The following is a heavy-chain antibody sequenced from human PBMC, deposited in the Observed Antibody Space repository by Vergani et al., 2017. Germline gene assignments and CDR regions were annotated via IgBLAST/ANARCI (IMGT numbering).Heavy chain of an antibody. CDR2: IYYSGST. V-gene: IGHV4-59*01. CDR3: ARVNVDTAMVDFYYVDY. Sequence: QVQLQESGPGLVKPSETLSLTCTVSGGSISSYYWSWIRQPPGKGLEWIGYIYYSGSTNYNPSLKSRVTISVDTSKNQFSLKLSSVTAADTAVYYCARVNVDTAMVDFYYVDYWGQGTLVTVSP. CDR1: GGSISSYY. D-gene: IGHD5-18*01. J-gene: IGHJ4*02.